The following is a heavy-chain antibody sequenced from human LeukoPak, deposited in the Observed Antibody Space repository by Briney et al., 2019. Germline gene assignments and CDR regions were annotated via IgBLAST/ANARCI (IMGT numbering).Heavy chain of an antibody. CDR1: GGSISSYY. J-gene: IGHJ4*02. CDR2: IYYSGST. D-gene: IGHD6-6*01. V-gene: IGHV4-59*01. Sequence: SETLSLTCTVSGGSISSYYWSWIRQPPGKGLEWIGYIYYSGSTNYNPSLKSRVTISVDTSKNQFSLKLSSVTAADTAVYYCARIRPEYSSSATTFLDYWGQGTLVTVSS. CDR3: ARIRPEYSSSATTFLDY.